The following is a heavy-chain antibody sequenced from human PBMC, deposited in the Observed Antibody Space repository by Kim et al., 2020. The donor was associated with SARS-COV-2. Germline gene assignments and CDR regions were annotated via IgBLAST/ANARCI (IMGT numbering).Heavy chain of an antibody. CDR1: GYTFTSYG. CDR2: ISAYNGNT. V-gene: IGHV1-18*01. D-gene: IGHD1-26*01. Sequence: ASVKVSCKASGYTFTSYGISWVRQAPGQGLEWMGWISAYNGNTNYAQKLQGRVTMTTDTSTSTAYMELRSLRSDDTAVYYCARDRGIVGATYYYYYYMDVWGKGTTVTVSS. CDR3: ARDRGIVGATYYYYYYMDV. J-gene: IGHJ6*03.